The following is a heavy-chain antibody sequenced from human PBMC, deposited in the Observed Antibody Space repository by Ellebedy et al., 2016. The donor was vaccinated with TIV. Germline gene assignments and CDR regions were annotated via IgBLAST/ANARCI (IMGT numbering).Heavy chain of an antibody. J-gene: IGHJ4*02. CDR3: ARAGAARTYSR. CDR2: INHSGST. CDR1: GGSFSGYY. Sequence: GSLRLSXAVYGGSFSGYYWSWIRQPPGKGLEWIGEINHSGSTNYNPSLKSRVTISVDTSKNQFSLKLSSVTAADTAVYYCARAGAARTYSRWGQGTLVTVSS. D-gene: IGHD6-6*01. V-gene: IGHV4-34*01.